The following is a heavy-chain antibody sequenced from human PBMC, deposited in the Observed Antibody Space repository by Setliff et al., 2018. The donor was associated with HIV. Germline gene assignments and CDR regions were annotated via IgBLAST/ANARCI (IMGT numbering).Heavy chain of an antibody. CDR2: VFSGGSS. V-gene: IGHV4-39*01. CDR3: ARYGPASVIWFGYLDY. Sequence: SETLSLTCTVSGDSISGNYYWAWIRQPPGKGLEWIATVFSGGSSKYNPSLWSRVTISVDTSKNQFYLKMDSVTATDTAFYYCARYGPASVIWFGYLDYWGPGMSVTVSS. D-gene: IGHD3-10*01. J-gene: IGHJ4*02. CDR1: GDSISGNYY.